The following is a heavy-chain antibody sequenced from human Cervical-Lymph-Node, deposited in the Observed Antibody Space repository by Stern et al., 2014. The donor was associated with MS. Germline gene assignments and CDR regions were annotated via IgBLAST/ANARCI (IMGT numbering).Heavy chain of an antibody. CDR1: GFTFDDYA. CDR3: AKSPGAYYFLGMDV. CDR2: VGCNGGDI. Sequence: EVQLVESGGALVQPGRSLRLSCAASGFTFDDYAMHWVRQPPGKGLEWVSGVGCNGGDIGYADSVKGRFIISRDNAKNSLYLQMNSLRPEDTAFYYCAKSPGAYYFLGMDVWGQGTTVTVSS. V-gene: IGHV3-9*01. J-gene: IGHJ6*02. D-gene: IGHD2-2*01.